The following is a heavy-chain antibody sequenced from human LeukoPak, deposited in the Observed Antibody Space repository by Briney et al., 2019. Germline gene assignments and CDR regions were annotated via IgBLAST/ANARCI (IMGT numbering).Heavy chain of an antibody. CDR2: IRSKAYGGTT. J-gene: IGHJ5*02. D-gene: IGHD3-10*01. V-gene: IGHV3-49*04. CDR3: TRDPRHMVRGDVGWFDP. Sequence: GGSLRLSCTASGFTFGDYAMTWVRQAPGKGLEWVGFIRSKAYGGTTEYAASVKGGFTISRDDSKSIAYLQMNSLKTEDTAVYYCTRDPRHMVRGDVGWFDPWGQGTLATVSS. CDR1: GFTFGDYA.